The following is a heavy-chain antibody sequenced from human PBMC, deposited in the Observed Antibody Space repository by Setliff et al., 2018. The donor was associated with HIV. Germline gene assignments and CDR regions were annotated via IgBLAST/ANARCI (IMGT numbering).Heavy chain of an antibody. V-gene: IGHV4-4*08. CDR2: IFISGIT. CDR1: GDSISSYY. D-gene: IGHD3-16*01. CDR3: ARGMIWGAYYYYMDV. J-gene: IGHJ6*03. Sequence: PSETLSLTCTVSGDSISSYYWTWIRQPPGKGLEWIGYIFISGITNYNPSLKSRVTISVDSSKNQFSLHLSSVTAADTALYYCARGMIWGAYYYYMDVWGTGTTVTVSS.